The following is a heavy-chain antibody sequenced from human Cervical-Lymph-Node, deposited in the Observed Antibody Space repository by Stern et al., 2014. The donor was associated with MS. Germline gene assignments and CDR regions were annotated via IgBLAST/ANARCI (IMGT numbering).Heavy chain of an antibody. CDR2: SHNSGTT. D-gene: IGHD3-9*01. Sequence: QLQLQESGPGLVRPSQTLSLTCSVSGCSISNGLFYWSWIRQHPGKGLEWLGYSHNSGTTRYNPSLNSRVSISVDTSKNQFSLKVTAVTAAETALYYCARVADFDWSYDSWGQGILVTVSS. CDR3: ARVADFDWSYDS. J-gene: IGHJ4*02. CDR1: GCSISNGLFY. V-gene: IGHV4-31*03.